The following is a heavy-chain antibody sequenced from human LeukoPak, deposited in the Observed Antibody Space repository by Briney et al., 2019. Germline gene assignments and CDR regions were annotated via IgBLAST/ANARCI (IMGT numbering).Heavy chain of an antibody. CDR3: ARDLGHTGYDLYDY. V-gene: IGHV3-7*01. CDR2: MKQDGSEK. Sequence: GGSLRLSCAVSGINFRGYWMAWVRQAPGKGLEWVANMKQDGSEKYYVDSVKGRFTISRDNAKNSLYLEMNSLRVEDTAVYYCARDLGHTGYDLYDYWGQGTLVTVS. J-gene: IGHJ4*02. D-gene: IGHD5-12*01. CDR1: GINFRGYW.